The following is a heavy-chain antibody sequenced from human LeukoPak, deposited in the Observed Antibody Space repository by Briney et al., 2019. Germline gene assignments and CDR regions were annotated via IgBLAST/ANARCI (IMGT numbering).Heavy chain of an antibody. CDR3: ASHGSGSYYYDTCDWFDP. V-gene: IGHV3-66*04. J-gene: IGHJ5*02. CDR1: GFTVSSNY. Sequence: GGSLRLSCAASGFTVSSNYMSWVRQAPGKGLEWVSVIYSGGSTYYADSVKGRFTISRDNSKNTLYLQMNSLRAEDTAVYYCASHGSGSYYYDTCDWFDPWGQETLVTVSS. D-gene: IGHD3-10*01. CDR2: IYSGGST.